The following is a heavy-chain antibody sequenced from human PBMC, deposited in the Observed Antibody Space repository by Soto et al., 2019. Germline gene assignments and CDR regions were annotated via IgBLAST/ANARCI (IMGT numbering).Heavy chain of an antibody. CDR2: INAGNGNT. CDR3: ARVGSSGWWRYYFDY. V-gene: IGHV1-3*01. J-gene: IGHJ4*02. Sequence: ASVKVSCKASGDTFTSYAMHWVRQAPGQRPEWMGWINAGNGNTKYSQKFQGRVTITRDTSASTAYMELSSLRSEDTAVYYCARVGSSGWWRYYFDYWGQGTLVTVSS. D-gene: IGHD6-19*01. CDR1: GDTFTSYA.